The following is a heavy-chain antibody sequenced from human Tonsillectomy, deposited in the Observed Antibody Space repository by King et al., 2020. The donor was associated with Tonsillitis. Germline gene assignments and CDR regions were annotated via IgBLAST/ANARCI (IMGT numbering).Heavy chain of an antibody. CDR2: KEQDGGET. CDR1: GFTFSDFW. CDR3: ATGRAAMEY. V-gene: IGHV3-7*01. D-gene: IGHD2-2*01. Sequence: QLVQSGGDLVQPGGSLRLSCAASGFTFSDFWMSWVRQAPGKGLEWVANKEQDGGETYYVDSVKGRFTISRDNAKNSLYLQMNSLRAEDTAVYYCATGRAAMEYWGQGTLVTVSS. J-gene: IGHJ4*02.